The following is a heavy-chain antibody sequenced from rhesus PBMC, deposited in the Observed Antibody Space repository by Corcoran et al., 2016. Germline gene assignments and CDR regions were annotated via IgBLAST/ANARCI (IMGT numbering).Heavy chain of an antibody. D-gene: IGHD4-23*01. V-gene: IGHV1S10*01. Sequence: QVQLVQSGAEVKKPGASVKVSCKASGFTYGSSALSWVRQAPGQGLEGMGGNIPLGGRTNYAEKFQGRFTITADTSTSTAYMELSSLRSEDTAVYYCARGLYSNSFDYWGQGVLVTVSS. CDR1: GFTYGSSA. CDR2: NIPLGGRT. J-gene: IGHJ4*01. CDR3: ARGLYSNSFDY.